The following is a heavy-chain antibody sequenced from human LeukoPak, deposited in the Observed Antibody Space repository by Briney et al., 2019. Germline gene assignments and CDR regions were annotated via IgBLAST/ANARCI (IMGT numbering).Heavy chain of an antibody. V-gene: IGHV3-23*01. CDR3: AVGLGYCSSTSCSVDY. D-gene: IGHD2-2*01. CDR2: ISGSGGST. J-gene: IGHJ4*02. Sequence: GGSLRLSCAASGFIFSSYAMSWVRQAPGKGLEWVSAISGSGGSTYYADSVKGRFTISRDNSKNTLYLQMNSLRAEDTAVYYCAVGLGYCSSTSCSVDYWGQGTLVTVSS. CDR1: GFIFSSYA.